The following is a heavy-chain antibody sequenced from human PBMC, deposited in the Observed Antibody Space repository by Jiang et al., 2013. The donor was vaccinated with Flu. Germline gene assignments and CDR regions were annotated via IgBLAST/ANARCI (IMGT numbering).Heavy chain of an antibody. CDR2: INPSGGST. Sequence: GAEVKKPGASVKVSCKASGYTFTSYYMHWVRQAPGQGLEWMGIINPSGGSTSYAQKFQGRVTMTRDTSTSTVYMELSSLRSEDTAVYYCASNNGWYLGIDAFDIWGQGTMVTVSS. J-gene: IGHJ3*02. CDR3: ASNNGWYLGIDAFDI. CDR1: GYTFTSYY. D-gene: IGHD6-19*01. V-gene: IGHV1-46*01.